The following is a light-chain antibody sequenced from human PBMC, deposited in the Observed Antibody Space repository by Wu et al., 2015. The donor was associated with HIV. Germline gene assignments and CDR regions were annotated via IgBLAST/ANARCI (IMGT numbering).Light chain of an antibody. J-gene: IGKJ4*01. V-gene: IGKV1-8*01. CDR2: GAS. CDR3: QQYYSYPLT. Sequence: IRMTQSPSSLSASTGDRVTITCRASQDVSTFVAWYQQKPGKAPKVLIYGASTLKNEVPSRFSGSGSGTNFSLTVNCLQSDDFAIYYCQQYYSYPLTFGVGTMVDI. CDR1: QDVSTF.